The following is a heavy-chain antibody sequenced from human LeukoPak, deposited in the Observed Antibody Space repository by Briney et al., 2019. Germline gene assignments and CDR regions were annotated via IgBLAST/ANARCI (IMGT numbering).Heavy chain of an antibody. CDR3: LNGGTYSSGP. Sequence: RPGGSLRLSCVGSGFTIHDHAMGWVRQAPWKGREWVSGVDWDGGRIGYAESVKGRLTISRDNGKNSLCLQINRLRAEETAVYYCLNGGTYSSGPWGQGTLVTVSS. CDR1: GFTIHDHA. V-gene: IGHV3-9*01. CDR2: VDWDGGRI. J-gene: IGHJ5*02. D-gene: IGHD6-25*01.